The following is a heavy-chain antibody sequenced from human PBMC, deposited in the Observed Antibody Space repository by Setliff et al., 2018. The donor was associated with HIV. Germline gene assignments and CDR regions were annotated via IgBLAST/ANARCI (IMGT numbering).Heavy chain of an antibody. V-gene: IGHV1-3*04. Sequence: GASVKVSCKASGYTFSEYAINWVRQAPGQRLEWMGRIDTDNGYRRYSPKLQGRVTITKDTSANTAYMELRGLRSEDTAVYYCARWCAAAGCYPAIYHFDSWGQGTLVTVSS. CDR1: GYTFSEYA. CDR2: IDTDNGYR. D-gene: IGHD2-2*01. J-gene: IGHJ4*02. CDR3: ARWCAAAGCYPAIYHFDS.